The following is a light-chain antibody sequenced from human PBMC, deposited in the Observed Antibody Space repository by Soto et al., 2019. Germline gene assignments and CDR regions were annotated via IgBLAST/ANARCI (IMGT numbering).Light chain of an antibody. Sequence: EIEMTQSPGTLSVSPGERATLSCRASQSVSSNLAWYQQKPGQGPRLLIYGASTRAAGVPTRFSGSGSGTEFTLTISSLQSEDFAVYYCQQYHNWPPITFGQGTRLEIK. CDR1: QSVSSN. V-gene: IGKV3-15*01. CDR3: QQYHNWPPIT. CDR2: GAS. J-gene: IGKJ5*01.